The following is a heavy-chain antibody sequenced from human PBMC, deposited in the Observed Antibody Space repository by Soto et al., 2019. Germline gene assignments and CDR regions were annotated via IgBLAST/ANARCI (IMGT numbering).Heavy chain of an antibody. D-gene: IGHD1-7*01. Sequence: SETLSLTCDVYSDSFAAYYWGWIRQPPGKGLEWIGEVNHSGSPNYNPSLKSRVTISVATSRNQFSLRLTSVTAADTAVYYCARLRNLGTIDSWGQGTLVTVSS. V-gene: IGHV4-34*01. CDR1: SDSFAAYY. J-gene: IGHJ4*02. CDR2: VNHSGSP. CDR3: ARLRNLGTIDS.